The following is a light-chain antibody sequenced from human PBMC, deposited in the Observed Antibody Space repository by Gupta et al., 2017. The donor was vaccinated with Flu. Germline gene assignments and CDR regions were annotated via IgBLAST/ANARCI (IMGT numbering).Light chain of an antibody. V-gene: IGKV3-11*01. CDR2: DAS. CDR1: QSVSSY. Sequence: EIVLTQSPATLSLSPGERATLSCRASQSVSSYLAWYHQKPGQAPRLLIYDASNRATGIPARFSGSGSGTDFTLTISSREPEDFAVYYCQQRSNWPPVTFGQGTKVEIK. CDR3: QQRSNWPPVT. J-gene: IGKJ1*01.